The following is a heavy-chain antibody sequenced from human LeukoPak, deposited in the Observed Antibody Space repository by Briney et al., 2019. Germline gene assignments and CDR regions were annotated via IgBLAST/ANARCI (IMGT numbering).Heavy chain of an antibody. V-gene: IGHV3-53*01. CDR2: IYSGGST. Sequence: GGSLRLSCAASGFTVSSNYMSWVRQAPGKGLEWVSVIYSGGSTYYADSVKGRFTISRDDAKNSLYLQMNSLRAEDTAVYYCARDGSTSSYYYYMDVWGKGTTVTISS. J-gene: IGHJ6*03. CDR1: GFTVSSNY. CDR3: ARDGSTSSYYYYMDV. D-gene: IGHD2-2*01.